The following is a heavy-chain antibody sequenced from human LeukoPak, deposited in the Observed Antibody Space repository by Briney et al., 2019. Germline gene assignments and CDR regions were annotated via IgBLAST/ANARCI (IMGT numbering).Heavy chain of an antibody. CDR3: ARHGRTFWSGYSIPHLDY. D-gene: IGHD3-3*01. Sequence: KPGGSLRLSCAASGFTFSSYSMNWVRQAPGKGLEWVSSISSSSSYIYYADSVKGRFTISRDNAKNSLYLQMNSLRAEDTAVYYCARHGRTFWSGYSIPHLDYWGQGTLVTVSS. J-gene: IGHJ4*02. CDR2: ISSSSSYI. V-gene: IGHV3-21*01. CDR1: GFTFSSYS.